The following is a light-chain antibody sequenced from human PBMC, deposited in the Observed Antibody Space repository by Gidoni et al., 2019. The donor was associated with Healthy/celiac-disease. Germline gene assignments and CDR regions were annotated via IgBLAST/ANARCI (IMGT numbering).Light chain of an antibody. J-gene: IGKJ4*01. CDR1: QSVSSSY. CDR3: QQYGSSPLT. CDR2: GAS. Sequence: EIGLTHSPGTLSLSPGERATRSCRASQSVSSSYLAWYQQKPGQAPRLLIYGASSRATGIPDRFSGSGSGTDFTLTISRLEPEDFAVYYCQQYGSSPLTFGGGTKVEIK. V-gene: IGKV3-20*01.